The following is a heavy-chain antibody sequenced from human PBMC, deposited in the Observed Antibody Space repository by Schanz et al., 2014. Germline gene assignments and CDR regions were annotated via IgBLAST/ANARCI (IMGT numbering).Heavy chain of an antibody. Sequence: QVQLVQSGAEVKKPGASVKVSCKASGYTFTDYGLSWVRQAPGQGLEWLGWIRPDNGHTTYSQKVRDRVIFTTDTSANTAYMELRSLRSDDTAVYYCARLSVAGRPHVNYWYFDLWGRGTLVTVSS. V-gene: IGHV1-18*01. D-gene: IGHD6-19*01. J-gene: IGHJ2*01. CDR1: GYTFTDYG. CDR3: ARLSVAGRPHVNYWYFDL. CDR2: IRPDNGHT.